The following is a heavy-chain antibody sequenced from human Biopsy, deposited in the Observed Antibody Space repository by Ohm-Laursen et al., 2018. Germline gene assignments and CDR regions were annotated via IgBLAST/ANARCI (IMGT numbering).Heavy chain of an antibody. V-gene: IGHV4-34*08. D-gene: IGHD2-15*01. J-gene: IGHJ4*02. CDR2: INQAGTT. CDR3: GNEVHGRDY. Sequence: GTLSLTCVVFGKTFSDYQWSWIRQPPGKGLEWIGQINQAGTTNYNPSLKSRVSISAGASKYEFSLRLTSVTAADTAVYLCGNEVHGRDYWGLGAQVTVSS. CDR1: GKTFSDYQ.